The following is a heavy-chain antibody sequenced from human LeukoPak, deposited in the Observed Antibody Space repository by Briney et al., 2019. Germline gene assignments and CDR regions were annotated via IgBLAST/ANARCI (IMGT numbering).Heavy chain of an antibody. CDR3: ARDTYDTSDYYYEGNAFDI. CDR2: INSDGSNT. Sequence: GGSLRLSCAASGFTFSSYGMSWVRQAPGKGLVWVSRINSDGSNTNYADSVKGRFTISRDNAKNTLYLQMNSLRAEDTAIYYCARDTYDTSDYYYEGNAFDIWGQGTVVTVSS. D-gene: IGHD3-22*01. J-gene: IGHJ3*02. CDR1: GFTFSSYG. V-gene: IGHV3-74*01.